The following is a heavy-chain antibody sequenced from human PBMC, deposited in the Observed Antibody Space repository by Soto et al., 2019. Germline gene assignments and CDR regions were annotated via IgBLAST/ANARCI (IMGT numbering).Heavy chain of an antibody. Sequence: ASVKVSCKASGYTFTSYDINWVRQATGQGLEWMGWMNPNSGNTGYAQKFRGRVTMTRNTSISTAYMELSSLRSEDTAVYYCARATPDRLVGSSRATDYYYHWEGWGKGSRV. V-gene: IGHV1-8*01. CDR2: MNPNSGNT. CDR1: GYTFTSYD. D-gene: IGHD6-13*01. CDR3: ARATPDRLVGSSRATDYYYHWEG. J-gene: IGHJ6*03.